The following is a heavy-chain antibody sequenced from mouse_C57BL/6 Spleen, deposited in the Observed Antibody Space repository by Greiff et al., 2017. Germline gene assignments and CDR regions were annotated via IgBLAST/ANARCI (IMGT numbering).Heavy chain of an antibody. CDR3: ARWGTTVVY. CDR1: GYTFTSYW. J-gene: IGHJ3*01. Sequence: QVQLQQPGAELVRPGTSVKLSCKASGYTFTSYWMHWVKQRPGQGLEWIGVIDPSDSYTNYNQKFKGKATLTVDTSSSTAYMQLSRLTSEDSAVYYCARWGTTVVYWGQGTLVTVSA. V-gene: IGHV1-59*01. CDR2: IDPSDSYT. D-gene: IGHD1-1*01.